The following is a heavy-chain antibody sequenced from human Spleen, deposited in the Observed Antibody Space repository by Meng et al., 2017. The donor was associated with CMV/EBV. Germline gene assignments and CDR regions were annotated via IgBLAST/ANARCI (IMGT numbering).Heavy chain of an antibody. V-gene: IGHV3-48*03. D-gene: IGHD2-21*01. J-gene: IGHJ6*02. CDR1: GFTFSNYE. Sequence: GESLKISCAASGFTFSNYEMNWVRQAPGKGLEWVSYINTRGSSIYYADSVKGRFTMSRDNSKKSVYLQMNSLRAEDTAVYYCARGASCGGVTCNFYYGMDVWGQGTTVTVSS. CDR3: ARGASCGGVTCNFYYGMDV. CDR2: INTRGSSI.